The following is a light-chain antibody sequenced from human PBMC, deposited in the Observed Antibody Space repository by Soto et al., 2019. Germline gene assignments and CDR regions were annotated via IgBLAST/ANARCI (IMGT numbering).Light chain of an antibody. J-gene: IGLJ1*01. CDR1: TSDVGGYNY. CDR3: SSYAGSSNV. CDR2: EVN. Sequence: QSALTQPPSASGSPGQSFAISCTGTTSDVGGYNYVSWYQQHPAKAPKLMIYEVNKRPSGVPDRFSGSKSGNTASLTVSGLQAEDEADYYCSSYAGSSNVFGTGTKLTVL. V-gene: IGLV2-8*01.